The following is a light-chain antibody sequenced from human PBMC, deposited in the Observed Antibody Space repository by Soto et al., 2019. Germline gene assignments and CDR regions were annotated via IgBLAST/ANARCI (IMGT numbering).Light chain of an antibody. CDR2: ENN. V-gene: IGLV1-51*02. Sequence: QSVLTQPPSVSAAPGQTVTISCSGSSSNIGNNYVSWYQQLPGTAPKLLIFENNKRPSGIPDRFSASKSGTSATLAITGLQTGDAADYYCGTWDNSLSRPYVFGTGTKVTVL. CDR3: GTWDNSLSRPYV. J-gene: IGLJ1*01. CDR1: SSNIGNNY.